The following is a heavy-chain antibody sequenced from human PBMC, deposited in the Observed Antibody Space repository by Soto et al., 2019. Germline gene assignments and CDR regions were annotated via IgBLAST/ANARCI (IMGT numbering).Heavy chain of an antibody. CDR2: ISFDGSNE. J-gene: IGHJ6*02. CDR1: GFTFSDYA. D-gene: IGHD4-17*01. Sequence: PWGSLRLSCSASGFTFSDYAMHWFRQAPGKGLEWVAIISFDGSNEHYADSVQGRFTISRDNSENTLYLQMNSLRADDTAVYYCARPAATVIFYSGMDVWGQGTTVTVSS. V-gene: IGHV3-30-3*01. CDR3: ARPAATVIFYSGMDV.